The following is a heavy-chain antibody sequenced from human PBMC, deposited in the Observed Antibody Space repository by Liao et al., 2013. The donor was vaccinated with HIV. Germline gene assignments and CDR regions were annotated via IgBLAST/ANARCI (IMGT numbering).Heavy chain of an antibody. Sequence: QVRLQESGPGLVKPSQTLTLNCTVSGGSISSGDYYWNWIRQPPGKGLEWIGYIFYTGSTYYNPSLKSRVTMSVDTSTNQFSLRLSSVTAADTAVYYCARDAHGTIRDGYNYYYYYYMDVWGKGTTVIVSS. CDR2: IFYTGST. D-gene: IGHD5-24*01. CDR1: GGSISSGDYY. CDR3: ARDAHGTIRDGYNYYYYYYMDV. J-gene: IGHJ6*03. V-gene: IGHV4-30-4*08.